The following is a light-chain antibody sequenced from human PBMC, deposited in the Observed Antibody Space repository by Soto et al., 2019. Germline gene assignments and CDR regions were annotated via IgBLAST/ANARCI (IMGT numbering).Light chain of an antibody. V-gene: IGKV1-5*03. CDR2: KAS. Sequence: DIHLTQSPSCMSASVGDRVTITCRPSQSISSWLAWYQQKPGKAPKLLIYKASSLESGVPSRFSGSGSGTEFTLTISSLQPDDFATYYCQQYNSYSAWTFGQGSKV. CDR1: QSISSW. CDR3: QQYNSYSAWT. J-gene: IGKJ1*01.